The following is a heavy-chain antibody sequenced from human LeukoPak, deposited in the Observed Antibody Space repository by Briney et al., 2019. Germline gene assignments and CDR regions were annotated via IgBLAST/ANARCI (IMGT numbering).Heavy chain of an antibody. CDR2: INPNSGGT. V-gene: IGHV1-2*02. D-gene: IGHD6-19*01. J-gene: IGHJ4*02. CDR3: ARDLEYSSGWPHSY. CDR1: GYTFTGYY. Sequence: ASVKVSCKASGYTFTGYYMHWVRQAPGQGLEWMGWINPNSGGTNYAQKFQGRVTMTRDTSISTVYMELSRLRSDDTAVYYCARDLEYSSGWPHSYWGQGTLVTVSS.